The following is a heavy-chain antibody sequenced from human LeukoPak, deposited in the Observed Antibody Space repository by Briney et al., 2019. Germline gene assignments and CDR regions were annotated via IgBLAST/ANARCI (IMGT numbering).Heavy chain of an antibody. CDR1: GFTFDDYA. Sequence: GGSLRLSCAASGFTFDDYAMHWVRQAPGKGLEWVSGISWNSGSIGYADSVKGRFTISRDNAKNSLYLQMNSLRAEDTALYYCAKDRSEGSHDAFDIWGQGTMVTVSS. V-gene: IGHV3-9*01. J-gene: IGHJ3*02. CDR3: AKDRSEGSHDAFDI. CDR2: ISWNSGSI.